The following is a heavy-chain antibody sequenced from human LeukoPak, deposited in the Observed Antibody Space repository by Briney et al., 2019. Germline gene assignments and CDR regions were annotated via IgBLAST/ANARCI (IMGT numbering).Heavy chain of an antibody. D-gene: IGHD1-26*01. CDR3: ARLARRADNWFDP. CDR2: IYPGDSDT. CDR1: GYRFTSYW. V-gene: IGHV5-51*01. Sequence: GGSXKISFKGSGYRFTSYWIGWVRQRPGKGVEWMGIIYPGDSDTRYSPSFQGQVTISADKSIRNAYLQWSSLKASDTAMYYCARLARRADNWFDPWGQGTLVTVSS. J-gene: IGHJ5*02.